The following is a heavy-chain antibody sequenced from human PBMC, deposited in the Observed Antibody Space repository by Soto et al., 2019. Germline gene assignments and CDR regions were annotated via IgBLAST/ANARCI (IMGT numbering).Heavy chain of an antibody. CDR2: IFPADSDT. Sequence: PGESLKISCHGSGYSFSNYWIAWVRQMPGKGLEWMGIIFPADSDTKYSPSFQGQVTISADKSISTAYLQWSSLKASDTAMYYCASSVVVPSTMNYFDYWGQGSLVTVSS. V-gene: IGHV5-51*01. CDR1: GYSFSNYW. CDR3: ASSVVVPSTMNYFDY. D-gene: IGHD2-15*01. J-gene: IGHJ4*02.